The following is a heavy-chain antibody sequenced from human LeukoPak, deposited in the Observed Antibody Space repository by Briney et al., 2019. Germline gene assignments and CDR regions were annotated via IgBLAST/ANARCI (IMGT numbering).Heavy chain of an antibody. CDR1: GFTLSSYA. V-gene: IGHV3-23*01. CDR3: AKDRDVWGSLLDY. J-gene: IGHJ4*02. CDR2: ISVSGNT. D-gene: IGHD3-16*01. Sequence: PGGSLRLSCAASGFTLSSYAMSWVRQGPGKGLEWVSAISVSGNTYHADSVKGRFTISRDSSKNTLYLQMNSLRAEDTAVYYCAKDRDVWGSLLDYWGQGTLVTVSS.